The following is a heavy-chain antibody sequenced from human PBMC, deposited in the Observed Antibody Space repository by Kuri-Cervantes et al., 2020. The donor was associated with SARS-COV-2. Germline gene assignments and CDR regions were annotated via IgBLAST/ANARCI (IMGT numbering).Heavy chain of an antibody. V-gene: IGHV1-8*02. CDR2: VKPDKGRA. D-gene: IGHD1-7*01. CDR3: AGGVRGNWDSQQNEYYYLDV. CDR1: GYTFPSYY. Sequence: VPYMPCGYTFPSYYIHWVRQAPGQGLEWGGWVKPDKGRAGFAEKFQGRVTISSDTSMNTVYLDLYSLRSGDTDVYYCAGGVRGNWDSQQNEYYYLDVWGKGTTVTVSS. J-gene: IGHJ6*03.